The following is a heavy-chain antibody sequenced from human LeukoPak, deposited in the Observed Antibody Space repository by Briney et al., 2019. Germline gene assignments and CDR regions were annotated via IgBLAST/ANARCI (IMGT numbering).Heavy chain of an antibody. V-gene: IGHV1-69*13. J-gene: IGHJ1*01. CDR2: ITPLFGTA. Sequence: GASVKVSCKALGYSFTTSTMHWVRQAPGQGLEWMGGITPLFGTAKYAQKFQGRVTIIADESTSTAYMELSSLRSEDTAVYYCARDSSEIRSLIVHWGQGTLVTVSS. CDR1: GYSFTTST. CDR3: ARDSSEIRSLIVH. D-gene: IGHD1-14*01.